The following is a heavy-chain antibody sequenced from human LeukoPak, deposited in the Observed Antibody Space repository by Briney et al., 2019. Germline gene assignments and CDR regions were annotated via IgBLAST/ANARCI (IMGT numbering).Heavy chain of an antibody. J-gene: IGHJ6*02. V-gene: IGHV3-21*01. CDR2: ISSSSSYI. Sequence: GGSLRLSCAASGFTFSSYSTNWVRQAPGKGLEWVSSISSSSSYIYYADSVKGRFTISRDNAKNSLYLQMNSLRAEDTAVYYCAGGVAVAGSPYYYYYGMDVWGQGTTVTVSS. CDR1: GFTFSSYS. D-gene: IGHD6-19*01. CDR3: AGGVAVAGSPYYYYYGMDV.